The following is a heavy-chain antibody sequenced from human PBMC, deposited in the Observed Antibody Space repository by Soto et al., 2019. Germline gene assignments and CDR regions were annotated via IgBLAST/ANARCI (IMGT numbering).Heavy chain of an antibody. CDR1: GYTFPSYG. J-gene: IGHJ4*02. CDR3: ARDHYDSSGYSGY. V-gene: IGHV1-18*04. D-gene: IGHD3-22*01. CDR2: ISAYNGNT. Sequence: QVQLVQSGTEVKKPGASVKVSCKASGYTFPSYGFSWVRQAPGQGLEWMGWISAYNGNTHYAQKLQDRFTMTTDTSTSTAYMELRSLISDDSAVYYCARDHYDSSGYSGYWGQGTLVTVSS.